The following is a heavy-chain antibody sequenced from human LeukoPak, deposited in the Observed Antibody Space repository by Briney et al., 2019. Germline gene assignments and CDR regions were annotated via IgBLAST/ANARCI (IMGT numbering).Heavy chain of an antibody. D-gene: IGHD3-10*01. CDR2: ISGSGGST. Sequence: PGGSLRLSCAASGFTFSSYAMSWVRQAPGKGLEWVSAISGSGGSTYYADSVKGRFTISRDNSKNTLYLQMNSLRAEDTAVYYCAEDHEVRGVIIPFDYWGQGTLVTVSS. CDR3: AEDHEVRGVIIPFDY. CDR1: GFTFSSYA. J-gene: IGHJ4*02. V-gene: IGHV3-23*01.